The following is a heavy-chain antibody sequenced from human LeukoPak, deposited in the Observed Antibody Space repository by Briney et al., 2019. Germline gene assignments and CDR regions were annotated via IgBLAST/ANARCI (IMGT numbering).Heavy chain of an antibody. CDR2: IYYSGST. CDR3: ATELRNAFDI. Sequence: PSETLSLTCTVSGGSISSYYWSWIRQPPGKGLGWIGYIYYSGSTNYNPSLKSRVTISVDTSKNQFSLKLSSVTAADTAVYYCATELRNAFDIWGQGTMVTVSS. CDR1: GGSISSYY. D-gene: IGHD1-7*01. J-gene: IGHJ3*02. V-gene: IGHV4-59*01.